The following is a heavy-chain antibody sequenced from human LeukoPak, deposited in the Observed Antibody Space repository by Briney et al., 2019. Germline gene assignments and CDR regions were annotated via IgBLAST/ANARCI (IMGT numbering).Heavy chain of an antibody. J-gene: IGHJ6*03. CDR1: GFTFSSYW. CDR2: ITSSSTYI. D-gene: IGHD3-3*01. Sequence: GSLRLSCAASGFTFSSYWMHWVRQAPGKGLEWVSSITSSSTYIYYADSVKGRFTMSRDNAKNSLYLQMNSLRAEDTALYYCARGGITIFGVVSYMDVWGKGTTVTVSS. CDR3: ARGGITIFGVVSYMDV. V-gene: IGHV3-21*04.